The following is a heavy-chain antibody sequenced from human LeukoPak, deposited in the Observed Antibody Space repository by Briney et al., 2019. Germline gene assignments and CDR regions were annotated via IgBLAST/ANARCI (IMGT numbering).Heavy chain of an antibody. J-gene: IGHJ4*02. CDR1: GFTFSSYG. Sequence: PGGSLRLSCAASGFTFSSYGMHWVRQAPGKGLEWVAAIWYDGSNKYYADSVKGRFTISRDNSKNTLYLQMNSLRAEDTAVYYCARDFFPQIVNDSSAGWGQGTLVTVSS. CDR3: ARDFFPQIVNDSSAG. D-gene: IGHD3-22*01. V-gene: IGHV3-33*01. CDR2: IWYDGSNK.